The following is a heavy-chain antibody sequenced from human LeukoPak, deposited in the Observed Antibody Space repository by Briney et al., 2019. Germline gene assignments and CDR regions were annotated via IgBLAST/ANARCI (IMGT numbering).Heavy chain of an antibody. V-gene: IGHV3-23*01. CDR2: ISGSGGST. D-gene: IGHD3-22*01. CDR3: AKDRVTMIVVLPTGY. J-gene: IGHJ4*02. CDR1: GFTFSSYA. Sequence: GGSLRLSCAASGFTFSSYAMSWVRQAPGEGLEWVSAISGSGGSTYYADSVKGRFTISRDNSKNTLYLQMNSLRAEDTAVYYCAKDRVTMIVVLPTGYWGQGTLVTVSS.